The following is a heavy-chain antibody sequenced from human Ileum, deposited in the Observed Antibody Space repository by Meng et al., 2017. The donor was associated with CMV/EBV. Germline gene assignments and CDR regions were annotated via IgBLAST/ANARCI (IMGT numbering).Heavy chain of an antibody. CDR2: IKFNSGGT. Sequence: SSKASGYNFTDYFIQWMRQAPGQGLEWMGWIKFNSGGTNYAQKFQGRVTMTRDTSVSTAYMELNSLRSDDTAVYYCVPYSGSSFRFDPWGQGTLVTVSS. CDR1: GYNFTDYF. V-gene: IGHV1-2*02. D-gene: IGHD5-12*01. CDR3: VPYSGSSFRFDP. J-gene: IGHJ5*02.